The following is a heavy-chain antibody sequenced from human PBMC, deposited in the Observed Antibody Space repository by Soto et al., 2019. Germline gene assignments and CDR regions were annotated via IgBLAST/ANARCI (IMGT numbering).Heavy chain of an antibody. CDR1: GGSISSGGYY. J-gene: IGHJ4*02. CDR3: ARLGEVITELDY. CDR2: IYYSGST. Sequence: TSETLSLTCTVSGGSISSGGYYWSWIRQHPGKGLEWIGYIYYSGSTYYNPSLKSRVTISVDTSKNQFSLKLSSVTAADTAVYYCARLGEVITELDYWGQGTLVTVSS. V-gene: IGHV4-31*03. D-gene: IGHD3-10*01.